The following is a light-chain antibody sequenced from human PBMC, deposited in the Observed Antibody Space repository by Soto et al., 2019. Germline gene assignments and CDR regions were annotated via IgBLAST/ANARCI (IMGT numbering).Light chain of an antibody. V-gene: IGKV3-20*01. CDR1: QSLFSSY. CDR3: QQYNNSPQT. Sequence: EIVLTQSPGTLSLSPGERATLSCRASQSLFSSYLAWYQQKPGQAPRLLIYGASARATGIPERFSGSGSGTDFTLTISRLEPEDFAVYYCQQYNNSPQTFGQGTKVEIK. CDR2: GAS. J-gene: IGKJ1*01.